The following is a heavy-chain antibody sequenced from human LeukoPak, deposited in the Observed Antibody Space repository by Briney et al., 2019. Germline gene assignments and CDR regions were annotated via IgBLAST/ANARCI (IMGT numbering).Heavy chain of an antibody. Sequence: GGSLRLSCAASGFTFSSYWMSWVRQAPGRGLEWVANIKQDGSEKYYVDSVKGRFTISRDNAKNSLYLQMNSLRAEDTAVYYCARVGWTYYYDSSGYPILSYYFDYWGQGTLATVSS. V-gene: IGHV3-7*04. CDR3: ARVGWTYYYDSSGYPILSYYFDY. D-gene: IGHD3-22*01. J-gene: IGHJ4*02. CDR1: GFTFSSYW. CDR2: IKQDGSEK.